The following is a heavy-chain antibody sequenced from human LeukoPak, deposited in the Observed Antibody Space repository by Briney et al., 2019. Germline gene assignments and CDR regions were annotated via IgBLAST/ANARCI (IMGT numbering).Heavy chain of an antibody. CDR3: ASLGKDCSSTSCPDY. CDR2: IYYSGST. Sequence: SETLSLTCTVSGGSISSYYWSWIRQPPGKGLEWIGYIYYSGSTNYNPSLKSRVTISVDRSKNQFSLKLSSVTAADTAVYYCASLGKDCSSTSCPDYWGQGTLVTVSS. V-gene: IGHV4-59*12. D-gene: IGHD2-2*01. J-gene: IGHJ4*02. CDR1: GGSISSYY.